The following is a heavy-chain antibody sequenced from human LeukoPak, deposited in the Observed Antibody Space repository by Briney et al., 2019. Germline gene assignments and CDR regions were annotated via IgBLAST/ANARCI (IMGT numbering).Heavy chain of an antibody. J-gene: IGHJ4*02. Sequence: GGSLGLSCAASGFTVSSNYMSWVRQAPGKGLEWVSVIYSDGTTYYADSVKGRFTISRDNSKHTVYLEMNSLRAEDTAVYYCARRLLVGTTVRPYFDYWGQGTLVTVSS. D-gene: IGHD1-26*01. CDR2: IYSDGTT. CDR1: GFTVSSNY. V-gene: IGHV3-53*01. CDR3: ARRLLVGTTVRPYFDY.